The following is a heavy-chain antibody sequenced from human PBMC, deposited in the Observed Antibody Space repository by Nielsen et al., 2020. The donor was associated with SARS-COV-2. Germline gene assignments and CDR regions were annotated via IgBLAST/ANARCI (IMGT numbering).Heavy chain of an antibody. J-gene: IGHJ6*02. Sequence: GESLKISCAASGFTFSSYAMSWVRQAPGKGLEWVSAISGSGGSTYYADSVKGRFTISRDNSKNTLYLQMNSLRAEDTAVYYCAKDLAYGRDPHCSGGSCYPYYYGMDVWGQGTTVTVSS. D-gene: IGHD2-15*01. CDR3: AKDLAYGRDPHCSGGSCYPYYYGMDV. CDR1: GFTFSSYA. V-gene: IGHV3-23*01. CDR2: ISGSGGST.